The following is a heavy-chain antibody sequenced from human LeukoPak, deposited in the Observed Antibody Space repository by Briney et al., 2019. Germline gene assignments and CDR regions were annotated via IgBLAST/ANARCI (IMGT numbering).Heavy chain of an antibody. V-gene: IGHV3-7*01. CDR1: GFTFSSYW. D-gene: IGHD2-8*01. CDR2: IKEDGGEG. CDR3: ATRYCTISACRASSYKSFDV. J-gene: IGHJ6*04. Sequence: GGSLRLSCAASGFTFSSYWMTWVRQAPGKGLEWVANIKEDGGEGYYVDSVKGRFTVSRDNAKNSLYLQLTSLRAEDTAVYYCATRYCTISACRASSYKSFDVWGKGTTVTVSS.